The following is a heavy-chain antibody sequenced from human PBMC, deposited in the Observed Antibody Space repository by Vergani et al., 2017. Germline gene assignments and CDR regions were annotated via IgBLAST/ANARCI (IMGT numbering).Heavy chain of an antibody. CDR1: GFTFSSYW. D-gene: IGHD6-13*01. J-gene: IGHJ6*02. CDR2: IKEDGSEK. CDR3: ARDGVAAAGTHPLRYYYYYGMDV. Sequence: EVQLVESGGGLVQPGGSLRLSCAASGFTFSSYWMSWVRQAPGTGLEWVANIKEDGSEKYYVDSVKGRFTISRDNAKNSLYLQMNSLRAEDTAVYYCARDGVAAAGTHPLRYYYYYGMDVWGQGP. V-gene: IGHV3-7*01.